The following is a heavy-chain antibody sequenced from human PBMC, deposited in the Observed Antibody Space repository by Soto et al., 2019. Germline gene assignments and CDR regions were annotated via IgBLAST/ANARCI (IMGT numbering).Heavy chain of an antibody. J-gene: IGHJ4*02. CDR3: ASDIVVVTATSGGGY. V-gene: IGHV1-69*02. D-gene: IGHD2-21*02. CDR1: GGTFSSYT. Sequence: QVQLVQSGAEVKKPGSSVKVSCKASGGTFSSYTISWVRQAPGQGLEWMGRIIPILGIANYAQKFQGRVTITADKSTSTAYMELSSLRSEDTAVYYCASDIVVVTATSGGGYWGQGTLVTVSS. CDR2: IIPILGIA.